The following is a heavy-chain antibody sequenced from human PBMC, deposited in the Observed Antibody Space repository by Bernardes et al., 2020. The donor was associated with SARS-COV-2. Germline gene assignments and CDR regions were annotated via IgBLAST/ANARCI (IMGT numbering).Heavy chain of an antibody. CDR1: GFTFSNAW. CDR2: IKSKTDGGTT. CDR3: TTGGSSWSPYYYYYGMDV. J-gene: IGHJ6*02. D-gene: IGHD6-13*01. Sequence: GGSLRLSCAASGFTFSNAWMSWVRQAPGKGLEWVGRIKSKTDGGTTDYAAPVKGRFTISRDDSKNTLYLQMNSLKTEDTAVYYCTTGGSSWSPYYYYYGMDVWGQGTTVTVSS. V-gene: IGHV3-15*01.